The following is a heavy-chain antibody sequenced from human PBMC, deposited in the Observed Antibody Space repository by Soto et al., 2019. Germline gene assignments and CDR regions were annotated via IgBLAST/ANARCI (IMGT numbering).Heavy chain of an antibody. J-gene: IGHJ5*02. CDR2: IYYSGST. Sequence: PETLSLSYTVSGGSISGYYWSWIRQPPGKGLEWIGYIYYSGSTNYNPSLKSRVTISVDTSKNQFSLKLSSVAAADTAVYYCARDPIGYGGWFDPWGQGTLVTVSS. CDR3: ARDPIGYGGWFDP. D-gene: IGHD5-12*01. V-gene: IGHV4-59*01. CDR1: GGSISGYY.